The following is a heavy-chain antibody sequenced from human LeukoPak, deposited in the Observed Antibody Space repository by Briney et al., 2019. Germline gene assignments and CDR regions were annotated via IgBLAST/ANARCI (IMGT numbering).Heavy chain of an antibody. J-gene: IGHJ4*02. Sequence: GRSLRLSCAASGFTFSSYGMHWVRQAPGKGLEWVAVISYDGSNKYYADSVKGRLTISRDNSKNTLYLQMNSLRAEDTAVYYCAKVRVVAVAGTGLSSWGQGTLVTVSS. CDR3: AKVRVVAVAGTGLSS. CDR1: GFTFSSYG. V-gene: IGHV3-30*18. D-gene: IGHD6-19*01. CDR2: ISYDGSNK.